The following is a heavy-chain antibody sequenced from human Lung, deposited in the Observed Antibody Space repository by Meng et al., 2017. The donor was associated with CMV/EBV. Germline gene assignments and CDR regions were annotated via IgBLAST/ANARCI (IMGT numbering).Heavy chain of an antibody. D-gene: IGHD1-26*01. V-gene: IGHV1-18*01. CDR1: GYTLTTFG. J-gene: IGHJ4*02. CDR2: INAYNGDT. CDR3: ARVEVGITSGDY. Sequence: QVQRVQSGAEVKKPGASVEVSCKASGYTLTTFGINWVRQAPGQGLEWMGWINAYNGDTNYAQTLQGRVTMTTDTSTSTAYMELRSLRSDDTAVYYCARVEVGITSGDYWGQGTLVTVSS.